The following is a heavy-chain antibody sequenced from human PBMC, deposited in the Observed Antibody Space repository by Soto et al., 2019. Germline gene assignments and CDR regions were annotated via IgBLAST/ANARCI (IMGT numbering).Heavy chain of an antibody. CDR3: AREESSGWYGVPANWFDP. Sequence: GASVKVSCKASGDTFTSYSFTWVRQAPGQGLEWMGWINANNGNTNYAQKVQGRVTITTDTSASTAYMELSSLRSEDTAVYYCAREESSGWYGVPANWFDPWGQGTLVTVSS. D-gene: IGHD6-19*01. CDR2: INANNGNT. V-gene: IGHV1-18*01. J-gene: IGHJ5*02. CDR1: GDTFTSYS.